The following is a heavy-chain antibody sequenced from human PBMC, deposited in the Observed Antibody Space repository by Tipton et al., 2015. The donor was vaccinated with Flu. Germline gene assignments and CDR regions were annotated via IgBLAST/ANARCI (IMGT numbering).Heavy chain of an antibody. D-gene: IGHD3-10*02. Sequence: TLSLTCTVSGDSITGRTHYWGWIRQPPGKGLEWIGSIYYSGFTYYTSSLKSRATISVDTSKNEFSLMLKSVTAADTALYYCARLSYYDVGLKNFYFDYWGQGALVTVSS. CDR2: IYYSGFT. CDR1: GDSITGRTHY. V-gene: IGHV4-39*01. CDR3: ARLSYYDVGLKNFYFDY. J-gene: IGHJ4*02.